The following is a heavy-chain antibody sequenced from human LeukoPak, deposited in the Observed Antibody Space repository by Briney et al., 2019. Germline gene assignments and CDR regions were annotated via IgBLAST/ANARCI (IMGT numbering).Heavy chain of an antibody. D-gene: IGHD4-17*01. J-gene: IGHJ6*02. CDR1: GFTFSSYW. V-gene: IGHV3-7*01. Sequence: GGSLRLSCAASGFTFSSYWMSWVRQAPGKGLEWVTNIKQDGSEKYYVDSVKGRFTISRDNAKNSLYLQMNSLRAEDTAVYYCARDNGDYQGGSTDYYYGMDVWGQGTTVTVSS. CDR3: ARDNGDYQGGSTDYYYGMDV. CDR2: IKQDGSEK.